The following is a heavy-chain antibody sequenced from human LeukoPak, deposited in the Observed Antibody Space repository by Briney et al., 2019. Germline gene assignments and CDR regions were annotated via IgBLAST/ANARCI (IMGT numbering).Heavy chain of an antibody. Sequence: PGGSLRLSCVGSGYRFSDYYMSWVRQTPGKGLQHISYINDRGTPLYYEDSVKGRFTISRDNARNSVYLQINSLRADDTAVYYCARDARLPSGLCHAFDMWGQGTMVTVSS. CDR3: ARDARLPSGLCHAFDM. CDR1: GYRFSDYY. V-gene: IGHV3-11*01. D-gene: IGHD3-22*01. J-gene: IGHJ3*02. CDR2: INDRGTPL.